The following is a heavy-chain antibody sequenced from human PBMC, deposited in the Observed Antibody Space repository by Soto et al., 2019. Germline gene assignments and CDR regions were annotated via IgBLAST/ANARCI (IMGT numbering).Heavy chain of an antibody. CDR1: GFTFSSYG. V-gene: IGHV3-30*18. Sequence: GSLTLSCAASGFTFSSYGMHWVRQAPGKGLEWVAVISYDGSNKYYADSVKGRFTISRDNSKNTLYLQMNSLRAEDTAVYYCAKDLYAAYCSSTSCYLGMDVWCQGTTV. CDR2: ISYDGSNK. J-gene: IGHJ6*02. CDR3: AKDLYAAYCSSTSCYLGMDV. D-gene: IGHD2-2*01.